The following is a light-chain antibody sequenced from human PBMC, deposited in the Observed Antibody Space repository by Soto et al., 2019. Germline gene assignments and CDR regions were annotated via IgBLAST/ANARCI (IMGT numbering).Light chain of an antibody. J-gene: IGLJ2*01. CDR2: EVD. V-gene: IGLV2-14*01. Sequence: QSALTQPASVSGSPGQSITISCTGTSSDIGGYKYVSWYQQHPTKAPKLVIYEVDNRPSGVSNRFSGSKSGNTASLTISGLRAEDEADYYCSSYTSSSTVFGGGTKLTVL. CDR1: SSDIGGYKY. CDR3: SSYTSSSTV.